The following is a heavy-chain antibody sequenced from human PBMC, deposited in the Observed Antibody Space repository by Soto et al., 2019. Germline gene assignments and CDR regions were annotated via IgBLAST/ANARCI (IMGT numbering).Heavy chain of an antibody. J-gene: IGHJ4*02. CDR1: GFTFSSYC. V-gene: IGHV3-74*01. CDR3: ARGDGDYYDGNGYLDRH. CDR2: INSDGSRT. Sequence: EVQLVESGGGIVQPGGSLRLSCAASGFTFSSYCMHWVRQAPGKGLVWVSRINSDGSRTSCADSAKGRFTISRDNAKNTVYLQMNSLRAEDTAVYYCARGDGDYYDGNGYLDRHWGQGTLVTVSS. D-gene: IGHD3-22*01.